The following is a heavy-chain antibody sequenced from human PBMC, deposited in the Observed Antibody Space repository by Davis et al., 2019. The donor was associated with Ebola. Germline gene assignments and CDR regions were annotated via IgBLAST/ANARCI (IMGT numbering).Heavy chain of an antibody. J-gene: IGHJ6*02. CDR3: GRVILVPGIGVDI. V-gene: IGHV3-74*01. Sequence: GESLKISCAASGFTLSNYWMHWVRQAPGKGPVWVSRTNIDGSETSYADSVKGRFTMSRDNAKNTLYLQMNSLRAEDTAVYYCGRVILVPGIGVDIWGQGTTVTVSS. D-gene: IGHD1-14*01. CDR2: TNIDGSET. CDR1: GFTLSNYW.